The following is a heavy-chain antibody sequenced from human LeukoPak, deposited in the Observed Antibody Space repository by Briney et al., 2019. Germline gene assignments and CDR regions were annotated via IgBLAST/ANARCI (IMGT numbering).Heavy chain of an antibody. V-gene: IGHV3-7*03. CDR3: AKVRANEYAGRPGFDC. CDR2: IKQDGSEK. CDR1: GFTFSSYW. J-gene: IGHJ4*02. D-gene: IGHD6-6*01. Sequence: GGSLRLSCAASGFTFSSYWMSWVRQAPGKGLEWVANIKQDGSEKYYVDSVKGRFTISRDNAKNTLYLQMSSLRAEDTAVYYCAKVRANEYAGRPGFDCWGQGTLVTVSS.